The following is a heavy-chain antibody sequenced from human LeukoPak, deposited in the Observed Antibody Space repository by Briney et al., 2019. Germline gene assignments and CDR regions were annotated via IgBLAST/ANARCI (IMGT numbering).Heavy chain of an antibody. CDR1: GGSISSYY. Sequence: SETLSLTCTVSGGSISSYYWSWIRQPAGKGLEWIGRIYTSGSTNYNPSLKSRVTMSVDTSKNQFSLKLSSVTAADTAVYYCAREDSSGWWEEGSYFDYWGQGTLVTVSS. J-gene: IGHJ4*02. CDR3: AREDSSGWWEEGSYFDY. CDR2: IYTSGST. V-gene: IGHV4-4*07. D-gene: IGHD6-19*01.